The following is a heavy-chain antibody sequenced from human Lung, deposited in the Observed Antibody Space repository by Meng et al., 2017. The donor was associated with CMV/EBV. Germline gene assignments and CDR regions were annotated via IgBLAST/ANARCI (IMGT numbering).Heavy chain of an antibody. CDR1: GGSISSNIR. CDR3: ARGKQDAWELLAY. CDR2: IDDSGST. J-gene: IGHJ4*02. D-gene: IGHD1-26*01. V-gene: IGHV4-4*02. Sequence: SGQARLKPSVPMPLTWRVVGGSISSNIRGTGVRQPPGKGLEWIGDIDDSGSTNNNPSLNSRISISLEKSKNHFSLKVNSVTAADTAVYYCARGKQDAWELLAYWGQGALVTVSS.